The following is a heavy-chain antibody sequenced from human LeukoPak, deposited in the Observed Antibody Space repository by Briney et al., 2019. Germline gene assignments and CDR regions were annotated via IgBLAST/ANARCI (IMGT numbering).Heavy chain of an antibody. D-gene: IGHD3-10*01. Sequence: GASVKVSCKASGYTFTSYAMNWVRQAPGQGLEWMGWINTNTGNPTYAQGFTGRFVISLDTSVSTAYLQISSLKAEDTAVYYCARPMVRGVISSGPLDYWGQGTLVTVSS. CDR1: GYTFTSYA. CDR3: ARPMVRGVISSGPLDY. V-gene: IGHV7-4-1*02. J-gene: IGHJ4*02. CDR2: INTNTGNP.